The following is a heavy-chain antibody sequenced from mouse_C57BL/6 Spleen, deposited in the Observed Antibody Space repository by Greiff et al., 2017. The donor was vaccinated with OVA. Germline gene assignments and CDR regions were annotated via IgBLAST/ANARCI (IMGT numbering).Heavy chain of an antibody. J-gene: IGHJ2*01. Sequence: DVKLVESGGDLVKPGGSLKLSCAASGFTFSSYGMSWVRQTPDKRLEWVATISSGGSYTYYPDSVKGRFTISRDNAKNTLYLQMSSLKSEDTAMYYCARHEYYSNLYIDYWGQGTTLTVSS. D-gene: IGHD2-5*01. CDR2: ISSGGSYT. V-gene: IGHV5-6*02. CDR3: ARHEYYSNLYIDY. CDR1: GFTFSSYG.